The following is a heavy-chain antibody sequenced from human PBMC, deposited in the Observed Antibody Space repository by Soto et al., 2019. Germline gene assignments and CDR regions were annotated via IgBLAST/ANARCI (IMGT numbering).Heavy chain of an antibody. CDR3: VRQAARNYFDF. D-gene: IGHD6-6*01. Sequence: QVQLVESGGGLVKPGGSLRLSCAASGFTFSDYHMSWIRQAPGKGLEWVSFIESRGRTISYADSVKGRFTISRDNAKNSLFLQITSLRAEDTAVYYCVRQAARNYFDFWGQGTLLTVSS. V-gene: IGHV3-11*01. CDR1: GFTFSDYH. J-gene: IGHJ4*02. CDR2: IESRGRTI.